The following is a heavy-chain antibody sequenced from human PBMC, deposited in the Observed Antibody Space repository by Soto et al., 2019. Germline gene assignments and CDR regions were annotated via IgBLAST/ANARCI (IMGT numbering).Heavy chain of an antibody. J-gene: IGHJ6*02. CDR3: AKVIGGSESYWGGSHYYYALDV. CDR1: GFIFSDYA. V-gene: IGHV3-23*01. D-gene: IGHD3-10*01. Sequence: EVQLLESGGGLIQPGGSLRLSCAASGFIFSDYAMYWVRQAPGKGLEWVSVISGSDGTTYYADSVRGRFTISRDNSRNTVDLQMISLRAEDTAVYYCAKVIGGSESYWGGSHYYYALDVWGQGTTVTVSS. CDR2: ISGSDGTT.